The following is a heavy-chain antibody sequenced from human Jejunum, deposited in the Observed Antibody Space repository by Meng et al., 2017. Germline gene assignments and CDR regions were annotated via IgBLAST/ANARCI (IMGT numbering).Heavy chain of an antibody. J-gene: IGHJ5*02. Sequence: GRLVGSGGGVVPPWGALRLSCAASGFTFSSNWMDWVRQAPGKGLVWVSRIKSDGTTTNYADSVKGRFTISRDNDKNTLYLQMNSLRAEDTAVYYCARVVTWFDPWGQGTLVTVSS. CDR2: IKSDGTTT. V-gene: IGHV3-74*01. CDR3: ARVVTWFDP. D-gene: IGHD3-16*02. CDR1: GFTFSSNW.